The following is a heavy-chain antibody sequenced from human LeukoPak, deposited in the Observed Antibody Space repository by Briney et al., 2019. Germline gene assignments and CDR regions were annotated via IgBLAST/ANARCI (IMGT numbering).Heavy chain of an antibody. J-gene: IGHJ4*02. D-gene: IGHD3-22*01. CDR1: GYTFTGYY. CDR3: ARADSSGYYPIDY. V-gene: IGHV1-2*02. CDR2: INPNSGGT. Sequence: GASVKVSCKASGYTFTGYYMHWVRQAPGQGLEWMGWINPNSGGTNYAQKFQGRITMTTDTSTSTAYMELRSLRSDDTAVYYCARADSSGYYPIDYWGQGTLVTVSS.